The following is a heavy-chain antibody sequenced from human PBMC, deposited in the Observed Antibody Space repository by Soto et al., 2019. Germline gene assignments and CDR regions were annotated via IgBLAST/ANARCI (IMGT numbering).Heavy chain of an antibody. D-gene: IGHD4-17*01. Sequence: SETLSLTCAVSGGSISSGGYSLTWIRQPPGKGLEWIGYIYDSGTTYYNPSLKSRVTISVDRSKNQFSLKLSSVTAADTAVYYCARAHYGDYGYGMDVWGQGTTVTVSS. CDR1: GGSISSGGYS. J-gene: IGHJ6*02. V-gene: IGHV4-30-2*01. CDR3: ARAHYGDYGYGMDV. CDR2: IYDSGTT.